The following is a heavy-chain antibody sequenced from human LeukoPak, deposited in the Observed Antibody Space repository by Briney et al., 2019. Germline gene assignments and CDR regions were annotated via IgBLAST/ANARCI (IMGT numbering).Heavy chain of an antibody. CDR3: ARRGFWSGYYPGYYFDY. Sequence: PSETLSLTCAVYGGSFSGYYWSWIRQPPGKGLEWIGYIYYSGSTNYNPSLKSRVTISVDTSKNQFSLKLSSMTAADTAVYYCARRGFWSGYYPGYYFDYWGQGTLVTVSS. D-gene: IGHD3-3*01. CDR1: GGSFSGYY. CDR2: IYYSGST. J-gene: IGHJ4*02. V-gene: IGHV4-59*08.